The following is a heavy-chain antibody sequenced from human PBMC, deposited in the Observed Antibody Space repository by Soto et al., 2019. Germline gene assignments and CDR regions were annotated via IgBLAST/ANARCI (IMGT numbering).Heavy chain of an antibody. V-gene: IGHV1-69*13. CDR2: IIPIFGTA. D-gene: IGHD3-3*01. CDR3: TRGVFPFYDFWRGYYRGPDWFDP. CDR1: GGTFSSYA. J-gene: IGHJ5*02. Sequence: SVKVSCKASGGTFSSYAISWVRQAPGQGLEWMGGIIPIFGTANYAQKFQGRVTITADESTSTAYMELSSLRSEDTAVYYCTRGVFPFYDFWRGYYRGPDWFDPWGQGTLVTVSS.